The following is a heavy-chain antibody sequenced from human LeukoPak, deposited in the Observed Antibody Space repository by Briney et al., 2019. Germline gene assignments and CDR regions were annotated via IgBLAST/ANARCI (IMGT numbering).Heavy chain of an antibody. Sequence: PGRSLRLYCLASEFTFSSYWMHWDRQPQGERLVYLSRTNGGGSSTSYADSVKGRFTISRDNAKNMLYLQMNSLRADDTAVYYCARAAAGTSSALEIWGQGTMVTVSS. CDR3: ARAAAGTSSALEI. CDR1: EFTFSSYW. V-gene: IGHV3-74*01. D-gene: IGHD6-13*01. J-gene: IGHJ3*02. CDR2: TNGGGSST.